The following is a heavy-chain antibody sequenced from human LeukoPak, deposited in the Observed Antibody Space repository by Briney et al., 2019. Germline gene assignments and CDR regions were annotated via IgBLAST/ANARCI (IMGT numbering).Heavy chain of an antibody. CDR1: GGTFSSYA. CDR3: ARYYSGSYHGGAFDI. CDR2: IIPIFGTA. Sequence: SVKVSCKASGGTFSSYAISWVRQAPGQGLEWMGGIIPIFGTANYAQKFQGRVTITADESTSTAYMELSSLRSEDTAVYYCARYYSGSYHGGAFDIWGQGTMVTVSS. J-gene: IGHJ3*02. V-gene: IGHV1-69*01. D-gene: IGHD1-26*01.